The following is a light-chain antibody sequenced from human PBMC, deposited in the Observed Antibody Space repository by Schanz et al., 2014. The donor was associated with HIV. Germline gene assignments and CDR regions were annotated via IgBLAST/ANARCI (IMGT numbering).Light chain of an antibody. V-gene: IGLV1-40*01. J-gene: IGLJ2*01. Sequence: QSVLTQPPSVSGAPGQRVTISCTGSSSNIGAGYDVHWYQQLPGTAPKLLIYGNSNRPSGVPDRFSGSKSGTSASLAITGLQAYDEADYYCASWDIILNGPVFGGGTKLTVL. CDR2: GNS. CDR1: SSNIGAGYD. CDR3: ASWDIILNGPV.